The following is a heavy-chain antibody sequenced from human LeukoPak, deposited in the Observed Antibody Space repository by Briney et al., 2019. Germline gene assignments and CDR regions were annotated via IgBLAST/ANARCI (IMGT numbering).Heavy chain of an antibody. CDR3: ARVGIAVAGTKYYYGMDV. CDR2: ISGSGGST. J-gene: IGHJ6*02. D-gene: IGHD6-19*01. CDR1: GFTFSSYA. Sequence: SGGSLRLSCAASGFTFSSYAMSWVRQAPGKGLEWVSAISGSGGSTYYADSVKGRFTISRDNSKNTLYLQMNSLRAEDTAVYYCARVGIAVAGTKYYYGMDVWGQGTTVTVSS. V-gene: IGHV3-23*01.